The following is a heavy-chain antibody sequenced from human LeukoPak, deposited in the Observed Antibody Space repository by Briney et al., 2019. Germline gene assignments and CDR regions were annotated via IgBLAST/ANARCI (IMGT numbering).Heavy chain of an antibody. CDR2: IYYSGST. Sequence: SQTLSLTCTVSGGSISSGDYYWSWIRQPPGKGLEWIGYIYYSGSTYYNPSPKSRVTISVGTSKNQFSLKLSSVTAADTAVYYCARDRQYCSGGSCYPEWFDPWGQGTLVTVSS. CDR1: GGSISSGDYY. V-gene: IGHV4-30-4*01. J-gene: IGHJ5*02. D-gene: IGHD2-15*01. CDR3: ARDRQYCSGGSCYPEWFDP.